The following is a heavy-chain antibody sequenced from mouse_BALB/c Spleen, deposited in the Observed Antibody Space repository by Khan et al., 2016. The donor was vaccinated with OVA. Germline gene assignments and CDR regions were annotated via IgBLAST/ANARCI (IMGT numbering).Heavy chain of an antibody. Sequence: QVQLQQPGPELVRPGVSVKISCKGSGYTFTDYAVYWVKQSHAKSLEWIGLISTYSGNTNYNQNFKGKAAMTVDKSSSTAYMELARLTSEDSAIYYCARPAYDGYFDYWGQGTTLTVSS. CDR1: GYTFTDYA. V-gene: IGHV1S137*01. J-gene: IGHJ2*01. CDR2: ISTYSGNT. D-gene: IGHD2-3*01. CDR3: ARPAYDGYFDY.